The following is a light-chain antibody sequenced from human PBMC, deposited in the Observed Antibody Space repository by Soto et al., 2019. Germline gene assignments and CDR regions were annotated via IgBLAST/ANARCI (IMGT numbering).Light chain of an antibody. CDR2: KAS. V-gene: IGKV1-5*03. Sequence: DIQMTQSPSTLSASIGDRVTITCRASQSVDSWLAWYQQQPGKAPKLLIYKASSLQTGVPSRFSGSGSGTEFTLTISNLQPDGFATYYCQHYNDYSRVFGQGTKVEIK. J-gene: IGKJ1*01. CDR3: QHYNDYSRV. CDR1: QSVDSW.